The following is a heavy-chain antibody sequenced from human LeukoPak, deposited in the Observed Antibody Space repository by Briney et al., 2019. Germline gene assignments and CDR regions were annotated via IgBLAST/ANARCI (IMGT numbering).Heavy chain of an antibody. V-gene: IGHV1-3*01. CDR1: GYTFTSYA. J-gene: IGHJ6*02. CDR2: INAGNGNT. D-gene: IGHD4-17*01. Sequence: ASVKVSCKASGYTFTSYAMHWVRQAPGQRLEWMGWINAGNGNTKYSQKFQGRVTITRDTSASTAYMELSSLRSEDTAVYYCARDIDGDYGWYGMDVWGQGTTVTVSS. CDR3: ARDIDGDYGWYGMDV.